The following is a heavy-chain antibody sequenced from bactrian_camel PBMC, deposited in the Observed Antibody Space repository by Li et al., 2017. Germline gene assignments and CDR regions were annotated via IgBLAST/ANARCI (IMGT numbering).Heavy chain of an antibody. D-gene: IGHD6*01. CDR2: INSGGGTT. CDR1: GFTFSSYW. J-gene: IGHJ6*01. V-gene: IGHV3S1*01. CDR3: ANQPYGGSWFGGGRWSASDFGY. Sequence: HVQLVESGGGLVQPGRSLRLSCAASGFTFSSYWMYWVRQAPGKGLEWVSTINSGGGTTYYAGSMKGRFTISRDNAKNTLYLEMNSLKTGDTAMYYCANQPYGGSWFGGGRWSASDFGYWGQGTQVTV.